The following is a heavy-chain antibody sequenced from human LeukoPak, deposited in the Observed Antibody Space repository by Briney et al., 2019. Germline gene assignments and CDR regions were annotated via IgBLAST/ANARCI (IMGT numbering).Heavy chain of an antibody. Sequence: SETLSLTCTVSGAFVSSGGYYWTWTRQPPGKGLEWIGYIYDSGTINYNPSLNSRVTISVDTSKNQFSLQLNSVTAADTAVYYCVRHDGRGGATMGSLDSWGQGSLVTVSS. CDR1: GAFVSSGGYY. CDR3: VRHDGRGGATMGSLDS. J-gene: IGHJ4*02. CDR2: IYDSGTI. D-gene: IGHD5-12*01. V-gene: IGHV4-61*08.